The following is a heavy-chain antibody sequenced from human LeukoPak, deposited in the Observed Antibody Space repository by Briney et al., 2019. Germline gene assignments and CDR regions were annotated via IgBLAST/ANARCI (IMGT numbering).Heavy chain of an antibody. D-gene: IGHD2-15*01. J-gene: IGHJ4*02. CDR3: ANFLLGYCTGGSCYFARF. Sequence: TGGSLRLSCAASGFTFSSYAMTWVRQAPGKGLEWVSSISGSGDSTFYSDSVKGRFTISRDNSKNTLYLQMNSLRAEDTAIYYCANFLLGYCTGGSCYFARFWGQGTLVTVSS. CDR2: ISGSGDST. V-gene: IGHV3-23*01. CDR1: GFTFSSYA.